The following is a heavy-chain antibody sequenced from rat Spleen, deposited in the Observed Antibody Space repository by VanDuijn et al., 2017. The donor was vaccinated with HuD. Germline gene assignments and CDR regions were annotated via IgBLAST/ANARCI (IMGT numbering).Heavy chain of an antibody. CDR1: GFTFSDYY. Sequence: EVQLVESDGGLVQPGRSLKLSCAASGFTFSDYYMAWVRQAPTKGLEWVATINYDGSSTYYRDSVKGRFTISRDKAKSTLYLQMDSLRSEDTATYYCARPHYYYYVMDAWGQGASVTVSS. V-gene: IGHV5-29*01. CDR3: ARPHYYYYVMDA. J-gene: IGHJ4*01. D-gene: IGHD1-1*01. CDR2: INYDGSST.